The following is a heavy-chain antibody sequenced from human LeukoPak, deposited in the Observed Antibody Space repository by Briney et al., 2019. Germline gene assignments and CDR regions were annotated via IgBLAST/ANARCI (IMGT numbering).Heavy chain of an antibody. D-gene: IGHD4-23*01. CDR1: GVSISSSNW. CDR2: IYHSGST. Sequence: SGTLSLTCAVSGVSISSSNWWSWVRQPPGKGLEWIGEIYHSGSTNYNPSLKSRVTISVDKSKNQFSLKLSSVTAADTAVYYCASRTTVVTGPFEGWGQGTLVTVSS. V-gene: IGHV4-4*02. J-gene: IGHJ4*02. CDR3: ASRTTVVTGPFEG.